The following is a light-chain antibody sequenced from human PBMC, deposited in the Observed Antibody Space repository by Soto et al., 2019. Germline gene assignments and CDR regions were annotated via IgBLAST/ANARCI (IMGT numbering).Light chain of an antibody. CDR3: QQYSFWRT. V-gene: IGKV3-15*01. CDR2: GAC. J-gene: IGKJ1*01. Sequence: EIVITQSPATLSLPPGERATLSSRASESVSNNLAWYQQKAGQAPRLLIYGACTGAAGIPAWCGGSGGGTEFTLTSSIQQAEYVAVYCCQQYSFWRTFGQGTKVDI. CDR1: ESVSNN.